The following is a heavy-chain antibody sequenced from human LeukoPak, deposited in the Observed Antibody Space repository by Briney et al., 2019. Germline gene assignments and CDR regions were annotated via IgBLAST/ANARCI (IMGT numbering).Heavy chain of an antibody. V-gene: IGHV4-30-2*01. J-gene: IGHJ6*03. CDR1: GDSISSGGHY. CDR2: VDNSGTT. Sequence: SETLSLTCTISGDSISSGGHYWSWIRQPPGKGLEWIGHVDNSGTTYYNPSLKGRVTISLDRSKNQFSLRLNSVTIADAAVYYCARAQYDYLTGYRYYYYYMDVWGKGTTVTVSS. D-gene: IGHD3-9*01. CDR3: ARAQYDYLTGYRYYYYYMDV.